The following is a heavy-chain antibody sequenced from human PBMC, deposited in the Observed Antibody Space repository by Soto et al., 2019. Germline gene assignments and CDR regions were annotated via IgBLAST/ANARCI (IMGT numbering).Heavy chain of an antibody. V-gene: IGHV4-59*01. CDR1: GGSMRSYY. J-gene: IGHJ4*02. CDR3: ARIASVGYHFDY. D-gene: IGHD1-26*01. Sequence: SSETLSLTCTVSGGSMRSYYWSWIRQSPGKGLEWIGFISHTGNTNYNPSVKSRVTMSVDTPRNQFSLRLSSVTPADTAIYYCARIASVGYHFDYWGQGTLVTVSS. CDR2: ISHTGNT.